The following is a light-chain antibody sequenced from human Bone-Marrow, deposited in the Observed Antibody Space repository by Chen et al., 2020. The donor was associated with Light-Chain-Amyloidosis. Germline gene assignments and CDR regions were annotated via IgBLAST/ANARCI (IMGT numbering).Light chain of an antibody. J-gene: IGKJ5*01. CDR2: WAS. CDR1: QSVLYSSNNKNY. CDR3: QQYYNAPIT. V-gene: IGKV4-1*01. Sequence: DIVMTQSPDSLVASLGERATINCKSSQSVLYSSNNKNYLAWYQQKPGQPPKLLIYWASTRESGVPDRFSGSGSETAFTRAISRLQAEDAAGYYCQQYYNAPITFGQGTRLEIK.